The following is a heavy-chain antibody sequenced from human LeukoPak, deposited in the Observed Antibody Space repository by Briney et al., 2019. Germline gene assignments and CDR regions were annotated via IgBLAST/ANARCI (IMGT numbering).Heavy chain of an antibody. CDR1: HRSLSRSY. CDR3: AAINGGYSDFDT. J-gene: IGHJ4*02. D-gene: IGHD4-17*01. CDR2: ITHDGRI. Sequence: KPSETLSLTWAVYHRSLSRSYSRWSRQPPGKGLEWIGEITHDGRINYNPSLKSRATIAVDTSKNQFSLQLTSVTAADAAVYYCAAINGGYSDFDTWGQGTLVTVSS. V-gene: IGHV4-34*01.